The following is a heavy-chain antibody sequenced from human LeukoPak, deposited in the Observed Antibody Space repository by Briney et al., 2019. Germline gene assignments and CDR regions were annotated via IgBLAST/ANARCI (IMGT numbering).Heavy chain of an antibody. CDR2: IYTSGST. J-gene: IGHJ4*02. CDR1: GGSISSYY. D-gene: IGHD5-12*01. V-gene: IGHV4-4*07. CDR3: ARGLGNYGY. Sequence: PSETLSLTCTVSGGSISSYYWSWIRQHAGKGLKWIGRIYTSGSTNYNPSLKSRVTISVDKSKNQFSLKLSSVTAADTAVYYRARGLGNYGYWGQGTLVTVSS.